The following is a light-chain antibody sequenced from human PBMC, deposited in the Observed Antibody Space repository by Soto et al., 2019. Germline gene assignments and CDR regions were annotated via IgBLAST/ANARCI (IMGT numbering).Light chain of an antibody. J-gene: IGLJ2*01. CDR2: HSN. CDR1: SSNIGSNT. CDR3: SSYAASDSFVV. Sequence: QSVLTQPPSASGTPGQRVTISCSGSSSNIGSNTVNWYQQLPGTAPKLLIYHSNQRPSGVPDRFSGSKYGTSASLAISGLQSEDEAEYYCSSYAASDSFVVFGGGTKLTVL. V-gene: IGLV1-44*01.